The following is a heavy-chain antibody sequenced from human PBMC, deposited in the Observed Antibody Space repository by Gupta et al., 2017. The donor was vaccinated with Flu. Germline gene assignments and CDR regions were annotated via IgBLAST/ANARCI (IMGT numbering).Heavy chain of an antibody. Sequence: EVQLVESGGGLVQPGGSLRLSCEASGFTFTTYAFMWVRQAPRKGLEWLSYISSSGSTLYYADSVKGRFTISRDDAKDSLYLQMNSLRAEDTAVYYCAPAAPNFDYWGQGALVAVSS. CDR1: GFTFTTYA. CDR2: ISSSGSTL. V-gene: IGHV3-48*03. J-gene: IGHJ4*02. D-gene: IGHD2-15*01. CDR3: APAAPNFDY.